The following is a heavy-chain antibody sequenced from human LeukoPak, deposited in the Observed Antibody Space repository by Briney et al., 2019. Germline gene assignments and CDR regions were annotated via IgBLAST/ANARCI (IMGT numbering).Heavy chain of an antibody. Sequence: GGSLRLSCAASGFTFSSYWMSWVRQAPGKGLEWVANIKQDGSEKYYVDSVKGRFTISRDNAKNSLYLQMNSLRAEDTAVYYCAREYYDILTGYYMDYWGQGTLVTVPS. CDR2: IKQDGSEK. D-gene: IGHD3-9*01. V-gene: IGHV3-7*03. J-gene: IGHJ4*02. CDR3: AREYYDILTGYYMDY. CDR1: GFTFSSYW.